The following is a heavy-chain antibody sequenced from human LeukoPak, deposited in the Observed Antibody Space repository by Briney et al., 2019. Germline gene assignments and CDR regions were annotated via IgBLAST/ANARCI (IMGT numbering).Heavy chain of an antibody. CDR1: GFNFRSHW. CDR3: ARDPPLLWFGEFGNWFDP. V-gene: IGHV3-7*01. J-gene: IGHJ5*02. Sequence: GGSLRLSCGASGFNFRSHWLSWVRQAPGKGLESVANINQDGTDKYYVDSLKGRFTISRDNAKNSLYLQMNSLRAEDTAVYYCARDPPLLWFGEFGNWFDPWGQGTLVTVSS. D-gene: IGHD3-10*01. CDR2: INQDGTDK.